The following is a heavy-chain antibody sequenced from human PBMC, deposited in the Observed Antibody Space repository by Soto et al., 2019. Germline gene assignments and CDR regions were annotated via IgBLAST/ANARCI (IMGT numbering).Heavy chain of an antibody. J-gene: IGHJ4*02. Sequence: SVKVSCKASGYMFTNYYLHWVRQAPGQGLEWMGGIIPSFGTANYAQKFQGRVTITRDESTSTAYMELSSLRSEDTAVYYCARTYCSGGSSCPYYFDYWGQGTLVTVSS. CDR3: ARTYCSGGSSCPYYFDY. CDR2: IIPSFGTA. D-gene: IGHD2-15*01. CDR1: GYMFTNYY. V-gene: IGHV1-69*05.